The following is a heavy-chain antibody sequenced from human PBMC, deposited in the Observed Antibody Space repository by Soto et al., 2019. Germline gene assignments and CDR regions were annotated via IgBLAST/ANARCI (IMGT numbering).Heavy chain of an antibody. CDR3: AREGIWSGYYHFDY. J-gene: IGHJ4*02. D-gene: IGHD3-3*01. V-gene: IGHV4-59*01. CDR1: GGSISSYY. CDR2: IYYSGST. Sequence: SETLSLTCTVSGGSISSYYWSWIRQPPGKGLEWIGYIYYSGSTNYNPSLRSRVTISVDTSKNQFSLKLSSVTAADTAVYYCAREGIWSGYYHFDYWGQGTLVTVSS.